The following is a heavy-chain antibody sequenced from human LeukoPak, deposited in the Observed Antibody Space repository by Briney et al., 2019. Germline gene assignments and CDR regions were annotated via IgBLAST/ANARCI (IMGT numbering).Heavy chain of an antibody. CDR1: GGSISSSSYY. CDR3: ARLGVGAFDI. V-gene: IGHV4-39*01. CDR2: IYYSGST. D-gene: IGHD2-15*01. Sequence: SETLSLTCTVSGGSISSSSYYWGWIRQPPGKGLEWIGSIYYSGSTYYNPSLKSRVTISVDTSKNQFSLKRSSVTAADTAVYYCARLGVGAFDIWGQGTMVTVSS. J-gene: IGHJ3*02.